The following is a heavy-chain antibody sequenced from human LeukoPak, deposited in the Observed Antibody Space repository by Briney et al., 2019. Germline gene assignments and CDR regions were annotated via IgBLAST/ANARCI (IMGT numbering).Heavy chain of an antibody. CDR1: GYTFTSYG. CDR2: ISAYNGNT. CDR3: ARGVYYVDTAMGDAFDI. V-gene: IGHV1-18*01. Sequence: ASVKVSCKASGYTFTSYGISWVRQAPGQGLEWMGWISAYNGNTNYAQKLQSRVTMTTDTSTSTAYMELRSLRSDDTAVYYCARGVYYVDTAMGDAFDIWGQGTMVTVSS. D-gene: IGHD5-18*01. J-gene: IGHJ3*02.